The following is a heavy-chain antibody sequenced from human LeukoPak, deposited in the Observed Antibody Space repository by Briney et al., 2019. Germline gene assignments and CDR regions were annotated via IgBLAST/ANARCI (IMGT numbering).Heavy chain of an antibody. V-gene: IGHV3-30*02. CDR2: IRYDGSTQ. CDR1: EFTFSSYG. J-gene: IGHJ3*02. Sequence: PGGSLRLSCAASEFTFSSYGMHWVRQAPGKGLEWVAFIRYDGSTQYYTNSVKGRFTISRDNSKNTMYLQMNTLRADDTAVYYCARDSSFTFGGVIVNDAFDIWGQGTMVTVSS. CDR3: ARDSSFTFGGVIVNDAFDI. D-gene: IGHD3-16*02.